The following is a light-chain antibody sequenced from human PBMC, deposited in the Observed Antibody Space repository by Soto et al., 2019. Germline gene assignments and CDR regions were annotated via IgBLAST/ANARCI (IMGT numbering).Light chain of an antibody. Sequence: QSVLTQPPSVSGAPGQRVTISCTGSSSNIGAGYDVHWYQQLPGTAPKLLIYDNSNRPSGVPDRFSGSKSGTSASLAITGLQAEDEADYYCQSYDSSLSGVVFGGATKLTVL. CDR1: SSNIGAGYD. CDR2: DNS. CDR3: QSYDSSLSGVV. V-gene: IGLV1-40*01. J-gene: IGLJ2*01.